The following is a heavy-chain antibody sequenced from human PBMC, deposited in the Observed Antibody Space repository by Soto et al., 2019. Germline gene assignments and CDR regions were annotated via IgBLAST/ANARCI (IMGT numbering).Heavy chain of an antibody. CDR2: ISSSGGTI. V-gene: IGHV3-11*01. J-gene: IGHJ4*02. CDR1: GFTFSDDY. D-gene: IGHD5-18*01. CDR3: ARASSPRDPWLDY. Sequence: GGSLRLSCGASGFTFSDDYMSWIRQAPGKGLEWVSYISSSGGTIYYADSVKGRFTISRDNAKNSLFLQMNSLRADDTAVYYCARASSPRDPWLDYWGQGTLVTAPQ.